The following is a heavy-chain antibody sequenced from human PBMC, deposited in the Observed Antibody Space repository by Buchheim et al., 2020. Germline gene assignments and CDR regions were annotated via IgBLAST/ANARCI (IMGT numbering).Heavy chain of an antibody. Sequence: QVQLQESGPGLVKPSETLSLTCTVSRASISDNFWSWIRQPPGKGLEWIGFLYDTGSDNYNSSLKRRVSMSVDTSINQFSMTLRSVTPSDTAVYFCARLLWSGSSYAMDVWGQGTT. CDR1: RASISDNF. J-gene: IGHJ6*02. CDR2: LYDTGSD. D-gene: IGHD3-3*01. CDR3: ARLLWSGSSYAMDV. V-gene: IGHV4-59*01.